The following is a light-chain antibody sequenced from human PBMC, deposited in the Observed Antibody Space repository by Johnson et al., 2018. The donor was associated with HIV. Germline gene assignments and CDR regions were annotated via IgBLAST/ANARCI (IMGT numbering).Light chain of an antibody. CDR2: DNN. Sequence: QSVLTQPPSVSAAPGQKVTISCSGSSSNIGNNYVSWYQQVPGTAPKLLIYDNNRRPSGIPDRFSGSKSGTSATLGITVLQTGDEADYYCGTWDSSLSVPGFGSGTKVTVL. CDR3: GTWDSSLSVPG. V-gene: IGLV1-51*01. J-gene: IGLJ1*01. CDR1: SSNIGNNY.